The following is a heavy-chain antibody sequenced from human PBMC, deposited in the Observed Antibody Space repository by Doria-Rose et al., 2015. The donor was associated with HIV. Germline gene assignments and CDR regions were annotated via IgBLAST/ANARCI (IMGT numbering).Heavy chain of an antibody. J-gene: IGHJ4*02. CDR3: ARIKSSRWYHKYYFDF. Sequence: QVTLKESGPVLVKPTETLTLTCTVSGVSLSSPGMGVSWIRQAPGKALEWLANIFSDDERSYKTSLKSRLTISRGTSKGQVVLTMTDMDPVDTATYYCARIKSSRWYHKYYFDFWGQGTLVIVSA. CDR1: GVSLSSPGMG. CDR2: IFSDDER. V-gene: IGHV2-26*01. D-gene: IGHD6-13*01.